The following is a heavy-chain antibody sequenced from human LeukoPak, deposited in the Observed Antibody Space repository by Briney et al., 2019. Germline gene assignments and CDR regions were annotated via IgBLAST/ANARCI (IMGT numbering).Heavy chain of an antibody. D-gene: IGHD6-19*01. CDR1: GFTFSSYW. CDR3: ATGAGCGY. J-gene: IGHJ4*02. CDR2: IKQDGSER. Sequence: GGSLRRSCAASGFTFSSYWMTCVRQAPGKGLEWVANIKQDGSERNYVDSVKGRFTISRDNAKNSLYLQMNTLRDEDTAVYYCATGAGCGYWGQGTLVTVSS. V-gene: IGHV3-7*03.